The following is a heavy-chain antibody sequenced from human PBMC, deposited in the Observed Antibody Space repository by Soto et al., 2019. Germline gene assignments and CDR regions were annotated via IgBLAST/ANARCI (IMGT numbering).Heavy chain of an antibody. V-gene: IGHV3-30-3*01. D-gene: IGHD2-8*01. CDR3: ARANRYCTNGVCPRPYYYYGMDV. J-gene: IGHJ6*02. Sequence: GGSLRLSCAASGFTFSSYAMHWVRQAPGKGLEWVAVISYDGSNKYYADSVKGRFTISRDNSKNTLYLQMNSLRAEDTAVYYCARANRYCTNGVCPRPYYYYGMDVWGQGTTVTVSS. CDR2: ISYDGSNK. CDR1: GFTFSSYA.